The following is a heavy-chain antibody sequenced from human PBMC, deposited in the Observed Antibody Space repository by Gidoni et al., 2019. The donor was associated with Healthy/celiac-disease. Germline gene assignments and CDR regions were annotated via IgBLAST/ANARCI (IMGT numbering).Heavy chain of an antibody. CDR1: GGTFSSYA. Sequence: KVSCTASGGTFSSYAIRWVRRAPGQGLEWMGGIIPIFGTANYAQKFQGRVTITADESTSTAYMELSSLRSEDTAVYYCASGPSPGAPAGRGHYYYYYGMDVWGQGTTVTVSS. D-gene: IGHD6-13*01. J-gene: IGHJ6*02. V-gene: IGHV1-69*01. CDR3: ASGPSPGAPAGRGHYYYYYGMDV. CDR2: IIPIFGTA.